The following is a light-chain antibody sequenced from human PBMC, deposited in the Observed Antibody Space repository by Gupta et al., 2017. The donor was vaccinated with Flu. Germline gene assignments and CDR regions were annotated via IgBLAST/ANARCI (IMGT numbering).Light chain of an antibody. CDR1: GSKIGGNH. Sequence: SVLTQPPSASGTPGQGVSISCSGSGSKIGGNHVYWYHHLPGADPKLLIYRNKQRPSGVPERFPGSKSGTSASLAVSGLRPEDEGDYHCSAWDDNLGRVLFGGGTKLTVL. J-gene: IGLJ2*01. V-gene: IGLV1-47*01. CDR3: SAWDDNLGRVL. CDR2: RNK.